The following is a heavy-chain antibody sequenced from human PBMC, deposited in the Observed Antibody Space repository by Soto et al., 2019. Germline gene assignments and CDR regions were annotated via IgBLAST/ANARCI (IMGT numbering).Heavy chain of an antibody. V-gene: IGHV1-2*02. D-gene: IGHD6-6*01. J-gene: IGHJ6*02. CDR1: GYTFTGYY. Sequence: ASVKVSCKXSGYTFTGYYMHWVRQAPGQGLEWMGWINPNSGGTNYAQKFQGRVTMTRDTSISTAYMELSRLRSDDTAVYYCARAVAARPFYYYYYGMDVWGQGTTVTVSS. CDR3: ARAVAARPFYYYYYGMDV. CDR2: INPNSGGT.